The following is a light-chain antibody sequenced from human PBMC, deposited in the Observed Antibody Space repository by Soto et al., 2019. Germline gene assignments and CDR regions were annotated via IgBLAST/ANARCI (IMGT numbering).Light chain of an antibody. CDR3: QQYNNWPRT. Sequence: EIEMTQSPSTLSASPGDRATLSCRASQSISSYLAWYQQTPGKAPTLLIYAASSRQAGVPSRFSGSGSGTDFTLTISSLQSEDFAVYYCQQYNNWPRTFGQGTKVDIK. CDR1: QSISSY. CDR2: AAS. J-gene: IGKJ1*01. V-gene: IGKV3-15*01.